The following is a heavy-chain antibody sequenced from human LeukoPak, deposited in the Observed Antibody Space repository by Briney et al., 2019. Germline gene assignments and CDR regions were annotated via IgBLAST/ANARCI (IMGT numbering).Heavy chain of an antibody. Sequence: GASVEVSCKASGYTFTSYGISWVRQAPGQGLEWMGWISAYNGNTNYAQKLQGRVTMTTDTSTSTAYMELRSLRSDDTAVYYCARGAGYCSSTSCYVFSVDYYYYGMDVWGQGTTVTASS. V-gene: IGHV1-18*01. J-gene: IGHJ6*02. CDR1: GYTFTSYG. D-gene: IGHD2-2*01. CDR2: ISAYNGNT. CDR3: ARGAGYCSSTSCYVFSVDYYYYGMDV.